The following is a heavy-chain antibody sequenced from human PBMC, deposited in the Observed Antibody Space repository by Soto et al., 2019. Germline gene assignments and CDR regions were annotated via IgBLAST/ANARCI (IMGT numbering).Heavy chain of an antibody. CDR1: GDSISRGGYS. J-gene: IGHJ5*02. D-gene: IGHD6-13*01. Sequence: SETLSLTCAVSGDSISRGGYSWTWIRQPPGKALEWIGNIYDSGSTSYNPSLKSRVTISVDTSKNQFSLKLSSVTAADTAVYYCARDRGWQQLSYSWFDPWGQGTMVTVSS. V-gene: IGHV4-30-2*01. CDR3: ARDRGWQQLSYSWFDP. CDR2: IYDSGST.